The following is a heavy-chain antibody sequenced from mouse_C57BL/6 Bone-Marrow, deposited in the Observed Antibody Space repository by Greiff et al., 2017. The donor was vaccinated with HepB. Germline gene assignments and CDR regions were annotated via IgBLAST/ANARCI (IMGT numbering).Heavy chain of an antibody. CDR1: GFTFSSYG. CDR2: ISSGGSYT. CDR3: ARQVLPYFDY. Sequence: EVKLVESGGDLVKPGGSLKLSCAASGFTFSSYGMSWVRPTPDKRLEWVATISSGGSYTYYPDSVKGRFTISRDNAKNTLYLQMSSLKSEDTAMYYCARQVLPYFDYWGQGTTLTVSS. J-gene: IGHJ2*01. V-gene: IGHV5-6*01. D-gene: IGHD1-1*01.